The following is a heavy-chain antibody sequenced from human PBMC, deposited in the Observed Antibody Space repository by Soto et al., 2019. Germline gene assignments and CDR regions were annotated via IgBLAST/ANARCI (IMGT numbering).Heavy chain of an antibody. V-gene: IGHV4-31*03. J-gene: IGHJ4*02. CDR3: ASIPRRGYSYGIDY. Sequence: QVQLQESGPGLVKPSQTLSLTCNVSGGSIGSGTSYWTWIRQHPGEGLEWIGHIYFTGATYSNPSLRSRLTMSVDTSKNQFSLKLTSVTAADTATYHCASIPRRGYSYGIDYWGQGTLVTVSS. CDR1: GGSIGSGTSY. CDR2: IYFTGAT. D-gene: IGHD2-21*02.